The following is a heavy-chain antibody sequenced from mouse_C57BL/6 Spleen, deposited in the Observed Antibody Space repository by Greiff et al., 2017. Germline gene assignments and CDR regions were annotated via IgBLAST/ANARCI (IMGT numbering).Heavy chain of an antibody. V-gene: IGHV3-6*01. Sequence: EVKLMESGPGLVKPSQSLSLTCSVTGYSITSCYYWNWIRQFPGNKLGWMGYISYDGSNNYNPSLKNRISITRDTSKNQFFLKLNSVTTEDTATYYCARVTPHYYGSSWDYWGQGTTLTVSS. CDR1: GYSITSCYY. CDR3: ARVTPHYYGSSWDY. CDR2: ISYDGSN. J-gene: IGHJ2*01. D-gene: IGHD1-1*01.